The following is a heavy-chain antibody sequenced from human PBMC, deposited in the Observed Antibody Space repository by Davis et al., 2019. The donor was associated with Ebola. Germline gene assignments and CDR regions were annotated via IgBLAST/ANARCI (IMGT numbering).Heavy chain of an antibody. CDR3: ARLGIVATF. CDR1: GGSIYSGNRY. Sequence: PSETLSLTCTLSGGSIYSGNRYWGWIRQPPEKGLEWIGSFYSGGSTYYNPSLKSRVTISVDTSRNQFSLEVNSVTAADTAVYYCARLGIVATFWGQGTLVTVSS. J-gene: IGHJ4*02. D-gene: IGHD5-12*01. CDR2: FYSGGST. V-gene: IGHV4-39*07.